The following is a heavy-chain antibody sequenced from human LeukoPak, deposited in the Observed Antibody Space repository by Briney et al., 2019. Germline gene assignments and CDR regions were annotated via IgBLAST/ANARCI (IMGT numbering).Heavy chain of an antibody. J-gene: IGHJ6*02. CDR3: LRAVDGPGFYGMDV. Sequence: SETLSLTCTVSGGSISSYYWSWIRQPPGKGLEWIGYIYYSGSTNYNPSLKSRVTISVDTSKNQFSLKLSSVTAADTAVYYCLRAVDGPGFYGMDVWGQGTTVTVSS. CDR1: GGSISSYY. V-gene: IGHV4-59*01. D-gene: IGHD3-10*01. CDR2: IYYSGST.